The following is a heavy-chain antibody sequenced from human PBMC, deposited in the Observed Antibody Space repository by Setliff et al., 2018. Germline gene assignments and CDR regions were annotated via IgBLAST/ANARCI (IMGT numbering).Heavy chain of an antibody. J-gene: IGHJ6*02. CDR1: GVSITSGHY. V-gene: IGHV4-59*11. D-gene: IGHD3-16*01. Sequence: SETLSLTCGVSGVSITSGHYWGWIRQPPGKGLGWIGYIYHNGNTNFNPSLKSRVNMSVDTSNNQFVLNLKAVTAADTAVYYCARDRTAYTYGLDVWGQGTTVTVSS. CDR2: IYHNGNT. CDR3: ARDRTAYTYGLDV.